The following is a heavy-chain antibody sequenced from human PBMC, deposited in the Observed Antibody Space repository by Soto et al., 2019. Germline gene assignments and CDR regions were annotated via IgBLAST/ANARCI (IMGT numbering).Heavy chain of an antibody. J-gene: IGHJ3*02. CDR2: IYYSGST. Sequence: QVQLQESGPGLVKPSQTLSLTCTVSGGSISSGGYYWSWIRQHPGKGLEWIVYIYYSGSTYYNPSLKSRVTISVDTSKNQFSLKLSSVTAADTAVYYCARDGGGRNYDFWSGYYTAAFDIWGQGTMVTVSS. D-gene: IGHD3-3*01. CDR3: ARDGGGRNYDFWSGYYTAAFDI. CDR1: GGSISSGGYY. V-gene: IGHV4-31*03.